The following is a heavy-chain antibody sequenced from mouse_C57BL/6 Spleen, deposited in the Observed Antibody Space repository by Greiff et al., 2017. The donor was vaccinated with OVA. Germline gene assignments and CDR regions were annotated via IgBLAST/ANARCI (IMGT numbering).Heavy chain of an antibody. V-gene: IGHV1-64*01. CDR3: AREGIYYDYGAAMDY. D-gene: IGHD2-4*01. J-gene: IGHJ4*01. CDR2: IHPNSGST. Sequence: QVQLQQPGAELVKPGASVKLSCKASGYTFTSYWMHWVKQRPGQGLEWIGLIHPNSGSTNYNEKFKSKDTLTVDKSSSTAYMQLSSLTSEDSAVYYCAREGIYYDYGAAMDYWGQGTSVTVSS. CDR1: GYTFTSYW.